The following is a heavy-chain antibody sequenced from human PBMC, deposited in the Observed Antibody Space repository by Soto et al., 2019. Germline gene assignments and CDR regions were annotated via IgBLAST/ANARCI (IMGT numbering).Heavy chain of an antibody. CDR2: IYWDDDK. Sequence: QITLKESGPTLVKPTQTLTLTCTFSGFSLSTSGVGVGWIRQPPGKALEWLALIYWDDDKRYSPSLKSRLTITKDTSKNQVVHTVTNMDPVDTATYYWAHRWCSSGYCNWFDPWGQGTLVTVSS. CDR1: GFSLSTSGVG. D-gene: IGHD3-22*01. V-gene: IGHV2-5*02. CDR3: AHRWCSSGYCNWFDP. J-gene: IGHJ5*02.